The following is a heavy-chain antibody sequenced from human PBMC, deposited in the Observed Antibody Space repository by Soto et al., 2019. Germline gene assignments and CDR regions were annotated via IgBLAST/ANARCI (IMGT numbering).Heavy chain of an antibody. Sequence: GASVKVSCKASGYTFTSYAMHWVRQAPGQRLEWMGWINAGNGNTKYSQKFQGRVTITRDTSASTAYLQWSSLKASDTAMYYCARTSAAGKYYYGMDVWGQGTTVTVSS. CDR3: ARTSAAGKYYYGMDV. J-gene: IGHJ6*02. CDR1: GYTFTSYA. V-gene: IGHV1-3*01. D-gene: IGHD6-13*01. CDR2: INAGNGNT.